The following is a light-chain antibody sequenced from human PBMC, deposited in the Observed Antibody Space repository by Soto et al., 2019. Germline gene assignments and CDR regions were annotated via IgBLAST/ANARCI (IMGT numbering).Light chain of an antibody. CDR2: PAS. Sequence: EIQMTQSPSSLSAFVGDTVTLTCRATHSIARNLNWYQQKPGQAPRVLITPASTLESGVPSRFSGSGSGTDFNLTINSLQPEDFATYYCQRSYNGPVTFGGGTKVSIK. V-gene: IGKV1-39*01. CDR1: HSIARN. CDR3: QRSYNGPVT. J-gene: IGKJ4*01.